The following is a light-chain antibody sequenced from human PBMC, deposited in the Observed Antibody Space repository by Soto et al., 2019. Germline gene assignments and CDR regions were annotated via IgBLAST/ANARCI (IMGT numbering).Light chain of an antibody. CDR3: STWDDSLNGWV. J-gene: IGLJ3*02. CDR2: GLN. Sequence: QSVLTQPPSASGTPGLRVSISCSGSSSNIGDRDVDWYQQVPGTAPKLLIYGLNQRPSGVPDRFSASKSGASASLAISGLQFEDEAVYYCSTWDDSLNGWVFGGGTKVTVL. V-gene: IGLV1-44*01. CDR1: SSNIGDRD.